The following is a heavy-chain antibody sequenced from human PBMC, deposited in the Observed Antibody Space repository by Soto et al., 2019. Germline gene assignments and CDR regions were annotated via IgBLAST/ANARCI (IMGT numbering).Heavy chain of an antibody. D-gene: IGHD2-8*01. J-gene: IGHJ4*02. CDR1: GFTFSSYA. CDR3: ARSILRGSPLDY. Sequence: RLSCAASGFTFSSYAMSWVRQAPGKGLEWVAVLWYDGSNKYYADSVKGRFTISRDNSKNTLYLQMNSLRAEDTAVYYCARSILRGSPLDYWGQGTLVTVSS. CDR2: LWYDGSNK. V-gene: IGHV3-33*08.